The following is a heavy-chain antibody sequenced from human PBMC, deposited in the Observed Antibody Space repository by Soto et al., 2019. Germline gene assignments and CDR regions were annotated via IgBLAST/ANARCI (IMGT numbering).Heavy chain of an antibody. V-gene: IGHV1-24*01. J-gene: IGHJ4*02. CDR2: YNPEEGET. CDR3: ATDITYGPSREDH. D-gene: IGHD3-10*01. Sequence: QAQLVQSGAEVTKPGASVKVSCKVSGYPFTELSMHWVRQAPGKGLEWLGGYNPEEGETISAQKFQGRLTMTEDISTDTAYMELRSVRSEDTAMYYCATDITYGPSREDHWGQGTLVTVSS. CDR1: GYPFTELS.